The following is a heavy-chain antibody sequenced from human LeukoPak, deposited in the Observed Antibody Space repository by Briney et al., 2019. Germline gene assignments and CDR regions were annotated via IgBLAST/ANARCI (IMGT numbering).Heavy chain of an antibody. CDR3: AKDQRYCSGGSCYDNWFDP. Sequence: GGSLRLSCAASGFTFSSYGMHWVRQAPGKGLEWVAVISYDGSNKYYADSVKGRFTFSRDNSKNTLYLQMNSLRAEDTAVYYCAKDQRYCSGGSCYDNWFDPWGQGTLVTVSS. D-gene: IGHD2-15*01. CDR1: GFTFSSYG. V-gene: IGHV3-30*18. J-gene: IGHJ5*02. CDR2: ISYDGSNK.